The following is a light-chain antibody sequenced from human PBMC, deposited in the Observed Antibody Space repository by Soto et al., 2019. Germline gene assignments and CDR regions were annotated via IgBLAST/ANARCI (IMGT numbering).Light chain of an antibody. Sequence: DIQMTQSPSTLSGSVGDRVTITCRASQTISSWLALYHQKPGKAPKLLIYKASTLKSGVPSRFSGSGSWTEFTLTIRSLQTDDFATYYCQHYISYSAAFGQGTKVELK. V-gene: IGKV1-5*03. CDR1: QTISSW. CDR2: KAS. J-gene: IGKJ1*01. CDR3: QHYISYSAA.